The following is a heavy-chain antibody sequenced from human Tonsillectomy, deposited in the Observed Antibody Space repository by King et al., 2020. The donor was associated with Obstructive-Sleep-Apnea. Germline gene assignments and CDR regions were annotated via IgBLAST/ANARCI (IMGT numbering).Heavy chain of an antibody. V-gene: IGHV3-23*04. CDR2: ISGSGGST. Sequence: VQLVESGGGLVQPGGSLRLSCAASGFTFSSYAMSWVRQAPGKGLEWVSAISGSGGSTYYQDSVKGRFPISRDNSKNTLYLQMTSLRAEDTAVYYCAKSTGVATRGYDYWGQGTLVTVSS. CDR3: AKSTGVATRGYDY. CDR1: GFTFSSYA. D-gene: IGHD5-12*01. J-gene: IGHJ4*02.